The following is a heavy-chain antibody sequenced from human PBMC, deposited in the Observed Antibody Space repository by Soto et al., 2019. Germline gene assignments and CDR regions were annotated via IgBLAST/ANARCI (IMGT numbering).Heavy chain of an antibody. Sequence: PSETLSFTCTVSGGSISSSSYYWGWIRQPPGKGLEWIGSIYYSGSTYYNPSLKSRVTISVDTSKNQFSLKLSSVTAADTAVYYCARQTPDYYYYMDVWGKGTTVTVSS. J-gene: IGHJ6*03. V-gene: IGHV4-39*01. CDR2: IYYSGST. CDR1: GGSISSSSYY. CDR3: ARQTPDYYYYMDV.